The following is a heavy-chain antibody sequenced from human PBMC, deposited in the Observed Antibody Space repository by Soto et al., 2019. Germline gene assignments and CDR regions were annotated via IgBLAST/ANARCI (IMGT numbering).Heavy chain of an antibody. CDR3: AKRPRALPPCYY. Sequence: EVQLVDSGGGLVQPGGSLRLSCAASGFIFSNYVMSWFRKAPGKGLEWVSSISDSGGTSYYPDSVKGRFTISRDNSKNTLYLQRNSLRAEDTAIYYCAKRPRALPPCYYWGQGSIVSVSS. J-gene: IGHJ4*02. V-gene: IGHV3-23*04. D-gene: IGHD1-26*01. CDR1: GFIFSNYV. CDR2: ISDSGGTS.